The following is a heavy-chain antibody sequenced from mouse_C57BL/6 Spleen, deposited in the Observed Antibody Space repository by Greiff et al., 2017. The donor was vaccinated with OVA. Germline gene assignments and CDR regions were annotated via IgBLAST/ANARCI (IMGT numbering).Heavy chain of an antibody. CDR2: IYPGDGDT. J-gene: IGHJ2*01. Sequence: VQLQQSGPELVKPGASVKISCKASGYAFSSSCMNWVKQRPGKGLEWIGRIYPGDGDTNYTGKFKGKATLTADKSSSTAYMQLSSLASEDSAGYCCARGEGSLYFDYWGQGTTLTVSS. CDR1: GYAFSSSC. V-gene: IGHV1-82*01. CDR3: ARGEGSLYFDY.